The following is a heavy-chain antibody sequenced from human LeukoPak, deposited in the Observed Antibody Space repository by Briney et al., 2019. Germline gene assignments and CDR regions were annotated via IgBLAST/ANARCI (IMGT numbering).Heavy chain of an antibody. J-gene: IGHJ5*02. CDR1: GGSISSSSYY. CDR2: IYYSGST. Sequence: SETLSLTCTVSGGSISSSSYYWGCIRQPPGKGLECIGSIYYSGSTYYNPSLKGRVTISVATSKNQFSLKLSSVTAADTAVYYCARVHDSDYKIYNWFDPWGQGTLVTVSS. V-gene: IGHV4-39*07. D-gene: IGHD4-11*01. CDR3: ARVHDSDYKIYNWFDP.